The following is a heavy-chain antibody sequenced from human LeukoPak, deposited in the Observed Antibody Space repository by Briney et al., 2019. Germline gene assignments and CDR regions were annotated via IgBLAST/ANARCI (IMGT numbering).Heavy chain of an antibody. Sequence: GASVKVSCKASGGTFSSYAISWVRQAPGQGLEWMGGIIPIFGTANYAQKFQGRVTITADESTSTAYMELSSLRSKDTAVYYCARDRGSYYYYYMDVWGKGTTVTVSS. CDR2: IIPIFGTA. CDR3: ARDRGSYYYYYMDV. D-gene: IGHD1-26*01. CDR1: GGTFSSYA. J-gene: IGHJ6*03. V-gene: IGHV1-69*13.